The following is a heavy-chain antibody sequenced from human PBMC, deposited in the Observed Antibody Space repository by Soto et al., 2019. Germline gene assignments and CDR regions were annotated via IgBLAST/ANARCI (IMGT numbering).Heavy chain of an antibody. CDR2: IWYDGSNK. CDR1: GFTFSSYG. V-gene: IGHV3-33*01. D-gene: IGHD3-10*01. CDR3: ARGAVVRGVIPYYYYMDV. Sequence: PGGSLRLSCAASGFTFSSYGMHWVRQAPGKGLEWVAVIWYDGSNKYYADSVKGRFTISRDNSKNTLYLQMNSLRAEDTAVYYCARGAVVRGVIPYYYYMDVWGKGTTVTVSS. J-gene: IGHJ6*03.